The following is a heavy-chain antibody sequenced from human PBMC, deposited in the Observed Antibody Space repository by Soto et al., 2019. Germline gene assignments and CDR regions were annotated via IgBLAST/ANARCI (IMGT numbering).Heavy chain of an antibody. CDR1: GGSISSSSYY. J-gene: IGHJ3*02. V-gene: IGHV4-39*01. Sequence: QLQLQESGPGLVKPSETLSLTCTVSGGSISSSSYYWGWIRQPPGKGLEWIGSIYYSGSTYYNPSLKSRVTISVDTSKNQFSLKLSSVTAADTAVYYCAGQTYYYGSGAFDIWGQGTMVTVSS. CDR3: AGQTYYYGSGAFDI. CDR2: IYYSGST. D-gene: IGHD3-10*01.